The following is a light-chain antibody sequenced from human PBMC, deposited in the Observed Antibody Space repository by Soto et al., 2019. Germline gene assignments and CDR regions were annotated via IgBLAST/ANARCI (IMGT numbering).Light chain of an antibody. CDR3: QQRSNWPRT. V-gene: IGKV3-11*01. J-gene: IGKJ3*01. CDR2: DAS. CDR1: QSVSSY. Sequence: EIVLTQSPATLSLSPGERATLSCRASQSVSSYLAWYQQKPGQAPRLLIYDASNRATGIPARFSGSGSGTDFTLTISSLEPEEFAVYYWQQRSNWPRTFGPGTKVDIK.